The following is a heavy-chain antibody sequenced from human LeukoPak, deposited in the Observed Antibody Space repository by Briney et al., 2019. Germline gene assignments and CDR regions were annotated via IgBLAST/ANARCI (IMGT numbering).Heavy chain of an antibody. Sequence: GGSLRLSCAASGFTFSSYAMSWVRQAPGKGLEWVSYISSSSSTIYYADSVKGRFTISRDNAKNSLYLQMNSLRAEDTAVYYCARDRYCSSTSCYTPYWGQGTLVTVSS. J-gene: IGHJ4*02. CDR1: GFTFSSYA. D-gene: IGHD2-2*02. CDR3: ARDRYCSSTSCYTPY. V-gene: IGHV3-48*01. CDR2: ISSSSSTI.